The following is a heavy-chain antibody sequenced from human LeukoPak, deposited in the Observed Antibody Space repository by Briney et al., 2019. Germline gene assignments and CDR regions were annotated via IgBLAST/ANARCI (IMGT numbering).Heavy chain of an antibody. Sequence: SETLSLTCAVYGGSFSGYYWSWIRQPPGKGLEWIGEINHSGSTNYNPSLKSRVTISVDTSKNQFSLKLSSVTAEDTAVYYCARVVVPAAIRINDAFDIWGQGTMVTVSS. CDR1: GGSFSGYY. CDR3: ARVVVPAAIRINDAFDI. D-gene: IGHD2-2*01. J-gene: IGHJ3*02. CDR2: INHSGST. V-gene: IGHV4-34*01.